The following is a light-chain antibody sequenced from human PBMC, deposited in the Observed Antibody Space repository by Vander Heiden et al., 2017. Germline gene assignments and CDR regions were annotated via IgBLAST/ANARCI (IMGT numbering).Light chain of an antibody. CDR3: QSADSSGTYHV. CDR1: ALPKQY. V-gene: IGLV3-25*03. J-gene: IGLJ2*01. CDR2: KDS. Sequence: SSELTQPPSVSVSPGQTARITCPGDALPKQYAYWYQQKPGQAPVLVIYKDSERPSGIPERFSGSSSGTTVTLTISGVQAEDEADYYCQSADSSGTYHVFGGGTKLTVL.